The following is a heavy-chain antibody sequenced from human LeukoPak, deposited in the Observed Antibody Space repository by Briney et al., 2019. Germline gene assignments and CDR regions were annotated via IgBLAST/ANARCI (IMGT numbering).Heavy chain of an antibody. Sequence: GALRLSCAASGFTFSSYGMHWVRQAPGKGLEWVAVIWYDGSSKYYADSVKGRFTISRDNSKNTLYLQMNSLRAEDTAVYYCARDRGVSVTTYWFDPWGQGTLVTVSS. CDR2: IWYDGSSK. CDR3: ARDRGVSVTTYWFDP. J-gene: IGHJ5*02. CDR1: GFTFSSYG. V-gene: IGHV3-33*01. D-gene: IGHD4-17*01.